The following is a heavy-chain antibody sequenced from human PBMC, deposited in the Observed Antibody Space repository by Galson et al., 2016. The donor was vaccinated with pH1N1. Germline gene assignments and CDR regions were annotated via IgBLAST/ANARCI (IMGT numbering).Heavy chain of an antibody. D-gene: IGHD2-15*01. CDR1: GYTFTSYH. V-gene: IGHV1-8*01. J-gene: IGHJ6*03. CDR3: ARGGCTISTCYFYYQYYMDI. Sequence: SVKVSCKASGYTFTSYHIYWVRQATGQGLEWMGWMDPHTGNTAYAQNFQGRLTMTRDTSLGTAYMDMSSLRSETTAVYYCARGGCTISTCYFYYQYYMDIWGKGTTVTVSS. CDR2: MDPHTGNT.